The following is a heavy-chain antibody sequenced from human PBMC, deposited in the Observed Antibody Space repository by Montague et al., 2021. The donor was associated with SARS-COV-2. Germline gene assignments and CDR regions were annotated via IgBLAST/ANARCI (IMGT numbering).Heavy chain of an antibody. J-gene: IGHJ4*02. CDR2: IYYSGST. D-gene: IGHD3-22*01. V-gene: IGHV4-39*01. CDR1: GGSLSSSIYY. CDR3: ARGTKRVFTYDYDSSGYASDY. Sequence: SETLSLTCTVSGGSLSSSIYYWVWLRPPPGQGLEWIVCIYYSGSTYYSPSLKIRVTISVDTSKNQFSLMVSSVTVADSSVYYCARGTKRVFTYDYDSSGYASDYWGQGTLVTVSS.